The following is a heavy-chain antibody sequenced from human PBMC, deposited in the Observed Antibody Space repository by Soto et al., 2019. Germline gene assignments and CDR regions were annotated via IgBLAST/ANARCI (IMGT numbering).Heavy chain of an antibody. Sequence: GASVKASCKAPGYTITRSGISWVRQAPGQGLEWMGWISTYNGDTNYAQTFQGRVTMTTDTSTSTVHMEVRSLRSDDTAVYYCAREGVAPYYYYGMDDWGQGTLVTVSS. CDR3: AREGVAPYYYYGMDD. D-gene: IGHD5-12*01. V-gene: IGHV1-18*01. J-gene: IGHJ6*02. CDR2: ISTYNGDT. CDR1: GYTITRSG.